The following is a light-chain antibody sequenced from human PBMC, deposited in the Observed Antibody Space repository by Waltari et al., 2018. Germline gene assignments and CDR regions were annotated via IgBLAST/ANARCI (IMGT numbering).Light chain of an antibody. CDR3: LQRSNWPYT. V-gene: IGKV3-11*01. Sequence: EIVLTQSPATLSLSPGERATLSCRASQPVRSFLAWYQQKPVQAPRLLNFDASSRAPGIPAKFRGSGSGTDFTLTVSNLEPEDFAVYYCLQRSNWPYTFGQGTRVEIK. CDR2: DAS. J-gene: IGKJ2*01. CDR1: QPVRSF.